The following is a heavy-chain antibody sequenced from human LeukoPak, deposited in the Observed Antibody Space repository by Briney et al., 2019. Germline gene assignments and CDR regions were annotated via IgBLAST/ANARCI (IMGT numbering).Heavy chain of an antibody. CDR2: ISGSGGST. D-gene: IGHD3-3*01. J-gene: IGHJ6*03. CDR1: GFTFSSYG. Sequence: PGGSLRLSCAASGFTFSSYGMNWVRQAPGKGLEWVSAISGSGGSTYYADSVKGRFTISRDNSKNTLYLQMNSLRAEDTAVYYCAKLTGDQRVYDFWSGYYYYYMDVWGKGTTVTVSS. CDR3: AKLTGDQRVYDFWSGYYYYYMDV. V-gene: IGHV3-23*01.